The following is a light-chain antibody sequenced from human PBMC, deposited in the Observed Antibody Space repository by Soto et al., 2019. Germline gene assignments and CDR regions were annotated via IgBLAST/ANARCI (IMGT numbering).Light chain of an antibody. Sequence: EIVVAQFPAPLSLSPGERPTLSRRASQSVSSNLAWYQQKPGQAPRLLIYGASTRATGIPARFSGSGSGTEFTLTISSLQSEDFAVYYCQQYNNWPPLTFGGGTKVDI. CDR3: QQYNNWPPLT. CDR2: GAS. CDR1: QSVSSN. J-gene: IGKJ4*01. V-gene: IGKV3-15*01.